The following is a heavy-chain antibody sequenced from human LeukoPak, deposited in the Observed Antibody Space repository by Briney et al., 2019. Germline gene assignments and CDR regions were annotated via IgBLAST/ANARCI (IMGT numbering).Heavy chain of an antibody. D-gene: IGHD5-24*01. CDR2: IKEDDSEI. Sequence: GGSLRLSCAASGFTFSYYAIHWVRQAPGKGLEWVANIKEDDSEIYYVESVKGRFTISRDNAKNSLYLEMSSLRVEDTAVYFCARLRSLDKWGQGTLVTVS. J-gene: IGHJ4*02. V-gene: IGHV3-7*01. CDR1: GFTFSYYA. CDR3: ARLRSLDK.